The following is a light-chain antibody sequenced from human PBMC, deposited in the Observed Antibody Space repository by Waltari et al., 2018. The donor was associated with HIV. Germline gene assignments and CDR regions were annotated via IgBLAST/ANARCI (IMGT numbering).Light chain of an antibody. CDR1: SSNIGAVYD. CDR3: QSYDRSLSGSV. J-gene: IGLJ2*01. Sequence: QSVLTQPPSVSGAPGQRVTISCTGSSSNIGAVYDVHWDQQLPGTAPKLLIDGNNNRPSGVPDRFSGSKSGTSASLAITGLQAEDEADYYCQSYDRSLSGSVFGGGTKLTVL. V-gene: IGLV1-40*01. CDR2: GNN.